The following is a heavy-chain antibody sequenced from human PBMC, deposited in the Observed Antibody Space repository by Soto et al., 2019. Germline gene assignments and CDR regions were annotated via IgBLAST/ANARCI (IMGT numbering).Heavy chain of an antibody. CDR2: IWYDGSNK. CDR3: ARAPGWLVRDFDYYYGMDV. Sequence: QVQLVESGGGVVQPGRSLRLSCAASGFTFSSYGMHWVRQAPGKGLEWVAVIWYDGSNKYYADSVKGRFTISRDNSKNTLYLQMNRLRAEDMAVYYGARAPGWLVRDFDYYYGMDVWGQGTTVTASS. V-gene: IGHV3-33*01. J-gene: IGHJ6*02. D-gene: IGHD6-19*01. CDR1: GFTFSSYG.